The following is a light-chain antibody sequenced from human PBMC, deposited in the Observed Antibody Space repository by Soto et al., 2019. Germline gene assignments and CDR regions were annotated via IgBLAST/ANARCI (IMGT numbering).Light chain of an antibody. V-gene: IGKV3-15*01. CDR1: QFVSSR. Sequence: EVVMTQSPATLSVSPGEGATLSCRASQFVSSRLAWYQRRPGQVPRLLIYDTSTRAPGISARFSGSGSGTEFTLTISRLQSEDFAVYYCQEYIQWPPGMFGPGTKVDIK. CDR2: DTS. CDR3: QEYIQWPPGM. J-gene: IGKJ1*01.